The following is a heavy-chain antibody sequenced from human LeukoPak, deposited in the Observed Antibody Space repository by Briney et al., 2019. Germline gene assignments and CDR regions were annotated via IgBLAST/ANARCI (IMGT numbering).Heavy chain of an antibody. CDR3: VRQKQLSSGSRRVDY. V-gene: IGHV5-51*01. CDR2: IYPGDSDT. Sequence: GESLKISCQGSGYTFSYYWIGWVRQMSGKGLEWMGVIYPGDSDTRYSPSFQGQVTISADKYISTAYLQWSSLKASDTAIYYCVRQKQLSSGSRRVDYWGQGTLVTVSS. D-gene: IGHD3-10*01. J-gene: IGHJ4*02. CDR1: GYTFSYYW.